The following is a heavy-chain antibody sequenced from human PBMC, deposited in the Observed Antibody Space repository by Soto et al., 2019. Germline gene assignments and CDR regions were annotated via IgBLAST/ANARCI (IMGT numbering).Heavy chain of an antibody. Sequence: SETLALTCAMSGGCFSGYYWRWIRQPPGKGLEWIAEINHSGTTYHNPSLKSRVTISVDTSKKQLSLRLSSVTAADTAVYYCVRGLGSRLTLDAFGVWGQGTMVTVSS. J-gene: IGHJ3*01. CDR2: INHSGTT. D-gene: IGHD6-13*01. CDR1: GGCFSGYY. V-gene: IGHV4-34*01. CDR3: VRGLGSRLTLDAFGV.